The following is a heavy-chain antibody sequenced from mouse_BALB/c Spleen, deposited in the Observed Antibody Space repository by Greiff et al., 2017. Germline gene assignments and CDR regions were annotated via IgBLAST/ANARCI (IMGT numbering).Heavy chain of an antibody. CDR1: GFTFSSYA. J-gene: IGHJ4*01. CDR2: ISSGGSYT. CDR3: ARGATVVATDAMDY. V-gene: IGHV5-9-4*01. Sequence: EVQLVESGGGLVKPGGSLKLSCAASGFTFSSYAMSWVRQSPEKRLEWVAEISSGGSYTYYPDTVTGRFTISRDNAKNTLYLEMSSLRSEDTAMYYCARGATVVATDAMDYWGQGTSVTVSS. D-gene: IGHD1-1*01.